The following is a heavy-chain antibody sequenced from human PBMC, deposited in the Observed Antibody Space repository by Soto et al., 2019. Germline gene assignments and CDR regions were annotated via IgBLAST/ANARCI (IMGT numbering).Heavy chain of an antibody. CDR3: TRYSSRCLDY. D-gene: IGHD6-13*01. Sequence: QVQLVQSGAEVKKPGASVKVSCKASGYTFSSYAMHWVRQAPGQRLEWMGWINAGNGNTEYSQSFQGRVTISRDTSATTAYMELSGLRSEDTAVYYCTRYSSRCLDYWGQGTLVTVSS. V-gene: IGHV1-3*01. CDR1: GYTFSSYA. CDR2: INAGNGNT. J-gene: IGHJ4*02.